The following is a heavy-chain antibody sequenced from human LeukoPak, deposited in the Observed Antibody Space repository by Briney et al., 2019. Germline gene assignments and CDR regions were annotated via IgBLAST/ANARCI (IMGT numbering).Heavy chain of an antibody. CDR1: GGSISGYY. CDR3: ARAAGASGGQYFDY. V-gene: IGHV4-4*07. J-gene: IGHJ4*02. D-gene: IGHD2-15*01. Sequence: SETLSLTCTVSGGSISGYYWSWFRQPAGQGLEWIGRIYTDGDTRYNPSLKSRVTMSFDTSKNQLSLKVRPVTAADTATYYCARAAGASGGQYFDYWGQGTLVTASS. CDR2: IYTDGDT.